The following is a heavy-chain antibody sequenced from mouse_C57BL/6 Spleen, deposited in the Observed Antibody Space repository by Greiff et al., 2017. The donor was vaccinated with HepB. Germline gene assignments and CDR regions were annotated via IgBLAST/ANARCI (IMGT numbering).Heavy chain of an antibody. D-gene: IGHD1-1*01. CDR3: AREGGLLRYWFAY. J-gene: IGHJ3*01. CDR1: GYTFTDYN. Sequence: EVQLQQSGPELVKPGASVKMSCKASGYTFTDYNMHWVKQSHGKSLEWIGYINPNNGGTSYNKKFKGKATLTVNKSSSTAYMELRSLTSEDSAVYYCAREGGLLRYWFAYWGQGTLVTVSA. CDR2: INPNNGGT. V-gene: IGHV1-22*01.